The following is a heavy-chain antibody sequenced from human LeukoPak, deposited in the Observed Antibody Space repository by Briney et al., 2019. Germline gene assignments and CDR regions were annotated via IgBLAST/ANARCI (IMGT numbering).Heavy chain of an antibody. CDR3: ARGGQYDDLDY. V-gene: IGHV4-59*01. J-gene: IGHJ4*02. CDR1: GASISSFF. CDR2: IFYTGNT. Sequence: SETLSLTCTVSGASISSFFWSWIRQPPGKGLEWVGYIFYTGNTKFNPSLKSRVTISLDTSKKQFSLKLSSVTAADTAVYYCARGGQYDDLDYWGQGTLVTVSS. D-gene: IGHD3-16*01.